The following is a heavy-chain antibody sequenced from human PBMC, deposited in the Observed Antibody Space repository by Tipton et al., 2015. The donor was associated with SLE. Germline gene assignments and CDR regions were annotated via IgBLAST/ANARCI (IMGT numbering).Heavy chain of an antibody. J-gene: IGHJ2*01. CDR1: GGSISSSNW. Sequence: TLSLTCAVSGGSISSSNWWSWVRQPPGKGLEWIGEIYHSGSTNYNPSLKSRVTISVDKSKNQFSLKLSSVTAADTAVYYCARAVTTVVTRASWYFDLWGRGTLVTVSS. CDR3: ARAVTTVVTRASWYFDL. CDR2: IYHSGST. V-gene: IGHV4-4*02. D-gene: IGHD4-23*01.